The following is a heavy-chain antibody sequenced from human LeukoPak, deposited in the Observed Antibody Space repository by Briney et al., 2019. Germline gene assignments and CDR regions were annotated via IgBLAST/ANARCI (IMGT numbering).Heavy chain of an antibody. CDR3: ARNTGYSSGWAWAFDI. CDR2: IYYSGST. Sequence: KPSETLSLTCTVSGGSISSYYWSWIRQPPGKGLEWIGYIYYSGSTNYNPSLKSRVTISVDTSKNQFSLKLSSVTAADTAVYYCARNTGYSSGWAWAFDIWGQGTTVTVSS. CDR1: GGSISSYY. J-gene: IGHJ3*02. D-gene: IGHD6-19*01. V-gene: IGHV4-59*01.